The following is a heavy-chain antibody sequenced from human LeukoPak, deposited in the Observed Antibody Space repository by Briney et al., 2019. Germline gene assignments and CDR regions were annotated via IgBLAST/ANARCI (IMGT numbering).Heavy chain of an antibody. J-gene: IGHJ6*03. V-gene: IGHV4-39*07. Sequence: SETLSLTCNISGGSISSSSYYWAWIRQPPGMGLEWIGTIYYSGSTDYNPSLKSRVTISVDTSKNQFSLKLSSVTAADTAVYYCARGSHYDFWSGYSRLGYYYYYMDVWGKGTTVTVSS. CDR1: GGSISSSSYY. CDR3: ARGSHYDFWSGYSRLGYYYYYMDV. CDR2: IYYSGST. D-gene: IGHD3-3*01.